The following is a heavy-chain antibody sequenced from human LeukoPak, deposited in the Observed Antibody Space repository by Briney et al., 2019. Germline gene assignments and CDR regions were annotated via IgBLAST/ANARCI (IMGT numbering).Heavy chain of an antibody. CDR1: GFTVSTNY. Sequence: PGGSLRLSCAASGFTVSTNYMSWVRQAPGKGLEWVSVIYSGGSTYYADSVKGRFTISRDNTKNTLYLQMNSLRAEDTAVYYCARKYCSSSSCYGMDVWGQGTTVTVSS. CDR2: IYSGGST. V-gene: IGHV3-53*01. D-gene: IGHD2-2*01. CDR3: ARKYCSSSSCYGMDV. J-gene: IGHJ6*01.